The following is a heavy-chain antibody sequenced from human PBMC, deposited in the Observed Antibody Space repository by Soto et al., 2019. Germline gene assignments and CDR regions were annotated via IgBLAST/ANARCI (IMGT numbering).Heavy chain of an antibody. CDR3: ARENGDYYDSRGFHMKIYCYYGMDV. D-gene: IGHD3-22*01. Sequence: GGSLRLSCAASGFTFSSYAMHWVRQAPGKGLEWVAVISYDGSNKYYADSVKGRFTISRDNSKNTLYLQMNSLRAEDTAVYYCARENGDYYDSRGFHMKIYCYYGMDVWGQENTVTLPS. CDR2: ISYDGSNK. V-gene: IGHV3-30-3*01. J-gene: IGHJ6*02. CDR1: GFTFSSYA.